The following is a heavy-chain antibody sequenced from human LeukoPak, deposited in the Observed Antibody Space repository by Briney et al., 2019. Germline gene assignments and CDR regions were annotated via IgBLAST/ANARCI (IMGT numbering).Heavy chain of an antibody. V-gene: IGHV1-18*01. Sequence: ASVKVSFKASGYTFTSYGISWVRQAPGQGLEWMGWIHAYNGNTNYAHKLQGRVTMTTDTSTSTAYMELRSLRSEDTAVYYCASELEAAMVTTYYMVVWVKGTTLTVSS. J-gene: IGHJ6*03. CDR2: IHAYNGNT. D-gene: IGHD5-18*01. CDR3: ASELEAAMVTTYYMVV. CDR1: GYTFTSYG.